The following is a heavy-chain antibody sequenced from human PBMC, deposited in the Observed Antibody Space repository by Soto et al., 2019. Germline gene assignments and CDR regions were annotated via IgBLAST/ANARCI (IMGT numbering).Heavy chain of an antibody. V-gene: IGHV3-23*01. D-gene: IGHD6-13*01. J-gene: IGHJ4*02. Sequence: EVQLLESGGGLVQPGGSLRLSCAASGFTFSSYAMSWVRQAPGKGLEWVSAISGSGGSTYYADSVKGRFTISRDNSKNTLYLQMNSLRAEDTAVYYCAKVRWGIAAAGNTIDYWGQGTLVTVSS. CDR2: ISGSGGST. CDR3: AKVRWGIAAAGNTIDY. CDR1: GFTFSSYA.